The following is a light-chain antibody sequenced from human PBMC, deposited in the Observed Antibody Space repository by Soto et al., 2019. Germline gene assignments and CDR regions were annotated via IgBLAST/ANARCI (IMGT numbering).Light chain of an antibody. CDR2: KAS. J-gene: IGKJ1*01. CDR1: QDISNY. V-gene: IGKV1-5*03. CDR3: QHYNSYSEA. Sequence: DIQMTQSPSSLSASLGDRVTITCQASQDISNYLNWYQQKPGKAPKLLIYKASTLKSGVPSRFSGSGSGTEFTLTISSLQPDDFATYYCQHYNSYSEAFGQGTKVDIK.